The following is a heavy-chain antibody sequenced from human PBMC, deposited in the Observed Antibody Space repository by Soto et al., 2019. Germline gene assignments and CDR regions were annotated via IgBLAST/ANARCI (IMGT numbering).Heavy chain of an antibody. V-gene: IGHV3-48*02. CDR3: ARETGLRSSGWSYYFDF. D-gene: IGHD6-19*01. CDR1: GFTLSSYS. J-gene: IGHJ4*02. Sequence: EVQLVESGGGMVQPGGSLRLSCAASGFTLSSYSMHWVRQAPGKGLEWVSYISGSGGTIYYADSVKGRFTISRDNAKNSLSVQMNRLRDECTAVYFCARETGLRSSGWSYYFDFWGQGTRVTVSS. CDR2: ISGSGGTI.